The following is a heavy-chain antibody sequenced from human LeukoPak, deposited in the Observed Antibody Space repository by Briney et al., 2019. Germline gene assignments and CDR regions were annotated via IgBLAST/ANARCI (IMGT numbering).Heavy chain of an antibody. D-gene: IGHD3-10*01. CDR2: IYYSGST. Sequence: PSETLSLTCTVSGGSISSYYWSWIRQPPGKGLEWIGYIYYSGSTNYNPSLKSRVTISVDTSKNQFSLKLSSVTAADTAVYYCATWDHYYGSGSYLYWGQGTLVTVSS. V-gene: IGHV4-59*01. CDR1: GGSISSYY. CDR3: ATWDHYYGSGSYLY. J-gene: IGHJ4*02.